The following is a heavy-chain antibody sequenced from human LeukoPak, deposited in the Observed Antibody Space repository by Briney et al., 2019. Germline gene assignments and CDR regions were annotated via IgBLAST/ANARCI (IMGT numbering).Heavy chain of an antibody. CDR3: SRGQVPAARGYNWFDP. Sequence: TSETLSLTCAVYGWSFNDYYWNWVRQPPGKGLEWIGEINGRGDTNYNPSLKSRVTISVASYKNQFSLTLTSMIAADTAIYYCSRGQVPAARGYNWFDPWGQGTLVTVSS. CDR2: INGRGDT. CDR1: GWSFNDYY. J-gene: IGHJ5*02. D-gene: IGHD2-2*01. V-gene: IGHV4-34*01.